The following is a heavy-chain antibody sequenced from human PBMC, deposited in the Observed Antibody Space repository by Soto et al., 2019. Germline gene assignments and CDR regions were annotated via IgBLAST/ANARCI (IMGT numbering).Heavy chain of an antibody. J-gene: IGHJ4*02. V-gene: IGHV4-59*12. CDR2: IYYSGST. CDR1: CCSISKYY. D-gene: IGHD5-12*01. CDR3: AREYSGYEGFFDY. Sequence: SETLSLTWTVSCCSISKYYWSLIRPPPGKGLEGIGYIYYSGSTNYNPSLKSRVTIAVDTSKNQFSLKLSSVTAADTAVYYCAREYSGYEGFFDYWGQGTLVTVSS.